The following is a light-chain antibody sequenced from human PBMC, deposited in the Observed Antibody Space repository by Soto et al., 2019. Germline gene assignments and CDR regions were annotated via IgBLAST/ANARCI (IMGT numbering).Light chain of an antibody. Sequence: QSALTQPASVSGSPGQSITISCTGTSSDVGGYNYVSWYQQHPGKAPKLMIYDVSNRPSGVSNRFSGSKSGNTASLTISGLQAEDEADYYCSSYTSSNTHVFGTGTKLTVL. J-gene: IGLJ1*01. CDR2: DVS. CDR3: SSYTSSNTHV. V-gene: IGLV2-14*01. CDR1: SSDVGGYNY.